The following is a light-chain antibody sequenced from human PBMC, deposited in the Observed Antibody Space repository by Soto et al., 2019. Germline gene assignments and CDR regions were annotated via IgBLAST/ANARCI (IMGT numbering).Light chain of an antibody. CDR1: QSVRSY. J-gene: IGKJ4*01. CDR2: DAS. Sequence: EIVLTQSPATLSLSPGERATLSCRASQSVRSYLAWYQQKPGQAPRLLIYDASNRATGIPARFSGGGSGTDFTLTISSLEPEDFAVYFCQQRSDWPPLTFGGGTKVDIK. CDR3: QQRSDWPPLT. V-gene: IGKV3-11*01.